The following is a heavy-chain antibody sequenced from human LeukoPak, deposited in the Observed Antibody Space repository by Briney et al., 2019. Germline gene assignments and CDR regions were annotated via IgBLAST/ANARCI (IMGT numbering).Heavy chain of an antibody. D-gene: IGHD5-12*01. CDR3: ARHPSISYFDY. Sequence: SETLSLTCTVPGGSISSSSYYWGWIRQPPGKGLEWIGSIYYSGSTYYNPSLKSRVTISVDTSKNQFSPKLSSVTAADTAVYYCARHPSISYFDYWGQGTLVTVSS. CDR1: GGSISSSSYY. J-gene: IGHJ4*02. V-gene: IGHV4-39*01. CDR2: IYYSGST.